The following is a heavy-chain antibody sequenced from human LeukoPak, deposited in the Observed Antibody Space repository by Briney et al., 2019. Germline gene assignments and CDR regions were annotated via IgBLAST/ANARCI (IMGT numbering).Heavy chain of an antibody. D-gene: IGHD4-11*01. J-gene: IGHJ4*02. Sequence: KTGGSLRLSCAASGFTFSSYRMNWVRQAPGKGLEWVSSISTSSSYMSYADSVKGRFTVSRDNAKKSLYLQMNSLRAEDTAVYYCARHDYRGVQIDHWGQGTLVTVSS. CDR3: ARHDYRGVQIDH. V-gene: IGHV3-21*01. CDR2: ISTSSSYM. CDR1: GFTFSSYR.